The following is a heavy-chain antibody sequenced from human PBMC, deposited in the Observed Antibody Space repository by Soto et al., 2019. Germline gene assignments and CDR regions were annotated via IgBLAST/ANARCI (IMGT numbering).Heavy chain of an antibody. CDR2: MNPNSGNT. CDR3: ARGARATYDFWSGYYIDWVWFDP. V-gene: IGHV1-8*01. Sequence: GASVKVSCKASGYTFTNYDINRVRHATGQGLEWMGWMNPNSGNTGYAQKFQGRVTMTRDTSINTAYMELSSLRSEDTAVYYCARGARATYDFWSGYYIDWVWFDPWGQGTLVTVSS. CDR1: GYTFTNYD. D-gene: IGHD3-3*01. J-gene: IGHJ5*02.